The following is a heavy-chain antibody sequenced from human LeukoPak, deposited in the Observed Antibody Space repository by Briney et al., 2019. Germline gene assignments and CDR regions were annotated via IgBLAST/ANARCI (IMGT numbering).Heavy chain of an antibody. CDR1: GYTFTSYY. Sequence: ASVKVSCKASGYTFTSYYMHWVRQAPGQGLEWIGIINPSGGSTSYAQKFQGRVTMTRDMSTSTVYMELSSLRSEDTAVYYRARDLRYRGYSYGNFDYWGQRTQVTVSS. CDR2: INPSGGST. D-gene: IGHD5-18*01. CDR3: ARDLRYRGYSYGNFDY. J-gene: IGHJ4*02. V-gene: IGHV1-46*01.